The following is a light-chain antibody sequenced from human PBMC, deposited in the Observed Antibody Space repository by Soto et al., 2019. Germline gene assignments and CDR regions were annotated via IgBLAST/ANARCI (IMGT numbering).Light chain of an antibody. CDR1: QSVSSN. CDR3: QQYNNWPET. CDR2: GAS. J-gene: IGKJ1*01. V-gene: IGKV3-15*01. Sequence: EIVMTQCPATLSVSPGERATLSCRASQSVSSNLAWYQQKPGQAPRLLIYGASTRATGIPGRFSGSGSGTEFTLTISSLQSEDFAVYYCQQYNNWPETFGQGTKVEIK.